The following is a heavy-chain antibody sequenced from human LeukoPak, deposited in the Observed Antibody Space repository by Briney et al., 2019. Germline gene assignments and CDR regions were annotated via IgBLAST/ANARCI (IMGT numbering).Heavy chain of an antibody. CDR2: IKQDGSEK. CDR1: GFTVSSNY. J-gene: IGHJ4*02. Sequence: GGSLGLSCAASGFTVSSNYMSWVRQAPGKGLEWVANIKQDGSEKYYVDSVKGRFTISRDNAKNSLYLQMNSLRAEDTAVYYCARGDDYVWGSYRFDYWGQGTLVTVSS. D-gene: IGHD3-16*02. V-gene: IGHV3-7*01. CDR3: ARGDDYVWGSYRFDY.